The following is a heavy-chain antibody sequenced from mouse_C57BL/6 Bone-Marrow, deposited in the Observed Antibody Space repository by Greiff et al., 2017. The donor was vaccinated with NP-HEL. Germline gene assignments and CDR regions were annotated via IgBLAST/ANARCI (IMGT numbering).Heavy chain of an antibody. CDR1: GYTFTSYW. CDR2: IYPGNSDT. Sequence: VQLQQSGTVLARPGASVKMSCKTSGYTFTSYWMHWVKQRPGQGLEWIGAIYPGNSDTSYNQKFKGKAKLTAVTSASTAYMELSSLTNEDSAVYYCTRNYGSSWYFDVWGTGTTVTVSS. CDR3: TRNYGSSWYFDV. D-gene: IGHD1-1*01. J-gene: IGHJ1*03. V-gene: IGHV1-5*01.